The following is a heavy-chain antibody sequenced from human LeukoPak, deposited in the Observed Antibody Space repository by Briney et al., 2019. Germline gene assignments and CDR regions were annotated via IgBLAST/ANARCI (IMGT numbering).Heavy chain of an antibody. CDR2: IYTSGST. J-gene: IGHJ4*02. CDR1: GGSISSYY. CDR3: ARRVTGYFGTRPFDY. D-gene: IGHD3-9*01. Sequence: SETLSLTRTVSGGSISSYYWSWIRQPAGKGLEWIGRIYTSGSTNYNPSLKSRVTISVDTSKNQFSLKLSSVTAADTAVYYCARRVTGYFGTRPFDYWGQGTLVTVSS. V-gene: IGHV4-4*07.